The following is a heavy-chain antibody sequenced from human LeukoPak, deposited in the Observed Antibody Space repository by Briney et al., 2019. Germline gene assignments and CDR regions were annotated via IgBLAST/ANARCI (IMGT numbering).Heavy chain of an antibody. D-gene: IGHD3-3*01. J-gene: IGHJ5*02. V-gene: IGHV1-18*01. CDR2: ISAYNGNT. CDR1: GYTFTSYG. CDR3: PRALSPNYDFWSGYFTAAQKNWFDP. Sequence: GASVKVSCKASGYTFTSYGISWVRQAPGQGLEWMGWISAYNGNTNYAQKLQGRVTMTTDTSTSTAYMELRSLRSDDTAVYYCPRALSPNYDFWSGYFTAAQKNWFDPWGQGTLVTVSS.